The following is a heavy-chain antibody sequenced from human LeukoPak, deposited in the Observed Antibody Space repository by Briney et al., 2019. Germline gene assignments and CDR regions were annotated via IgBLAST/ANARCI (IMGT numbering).Heavy chain of an antibody. CDR1: GFTFDDYT. Sequence: TGGSLRLSCAASGFTFDDYTMHWVRQAPGKGLEWVSLISWNGGLTFYADSVKGRSTISRDNSKNSLYLQMNSLRSEDTALYYCAKDRRTVAGLMDYWGQGTLVTVSS. J-gene: IGHJ4*02. D-gene: IGHD6-19*01. CDR2: ISWNGGLT. CDR3: AKDRRTVAGLMDY. V-gene: IGHV3-43*01.